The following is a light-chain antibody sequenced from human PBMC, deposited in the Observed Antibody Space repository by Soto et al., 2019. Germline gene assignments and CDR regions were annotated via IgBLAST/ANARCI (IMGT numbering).Light chain of an antibody. J-gene: IGKJ5*01. CDR1: QTISSR. CDR3: LQHNSYPIT. Sequence: DLQMTQSPSSLSASVGDSVTISCRASQTISSRLSWYQQEPGKAPRLLIYAASRLQSGVPSRFTGSGSGTELTITISSLQPEDGGTYYCLQHNSYPITFGQGTRLEI. CDR2: AAS. V-gene: IGKV1-17*01.